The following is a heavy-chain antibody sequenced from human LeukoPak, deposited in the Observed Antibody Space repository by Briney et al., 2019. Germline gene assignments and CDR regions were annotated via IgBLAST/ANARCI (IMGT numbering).Heavy chain of an antibody. V-gene: IGHV4-4*07. Sequence: SETLSLSCTVSGGSISSYYWSWIRQPAGKGLEWIGRIYTSGSTNYNPSLKSRVTMSVDTSKNQFSLKLSSVTAADTAVYYCARHGRYGSGSYVHFDYWGQGTLVTVSS. CDR3: ARHGRYGSGSYVHFDY. CDR2: IYTSGST. J-gene: IGHJ4*02. D-gene: IGHD3-10*01. CDR1: GGSISSYY.